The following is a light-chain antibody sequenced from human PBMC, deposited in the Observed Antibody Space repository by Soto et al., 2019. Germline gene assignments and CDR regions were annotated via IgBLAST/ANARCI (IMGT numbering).Light chain of an antibody. V-gene: IGLV1-44*01. CDR3: AAWDGSLNGHV. Sequence: QSVLTQPPSVSGTPGQGVTISCSGSAPNIGENSVGWFQQLPGTAPKVLIYVTNKRPSGVPDRFSGSKSGTSAYLAISGLQSEDEADYYCAAWDGSLNGHVFGTGTKLTVL. J-gene: IGLJ1*01. CDR1: APNIGENS. CDR2: VTN.